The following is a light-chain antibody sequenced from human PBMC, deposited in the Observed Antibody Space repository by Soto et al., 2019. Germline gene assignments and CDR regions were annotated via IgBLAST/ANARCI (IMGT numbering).Light chain of an antibody. CDR1: QSVSIN. Sequence: EIVMTQSPGTLSVSPGGRGTRSCRASQSVSINLAWYQQKPGQAPRLLIHGASIRATGIPARLSGSGSGTAFTLTISRPEPEDSPVYYCQQYGSSWTFGQGTKVDI. CDR3: QQYGSSWT. CDR2: GAS. V-gene: IGKV3-20*01. J-gene: IGKJ1*01.